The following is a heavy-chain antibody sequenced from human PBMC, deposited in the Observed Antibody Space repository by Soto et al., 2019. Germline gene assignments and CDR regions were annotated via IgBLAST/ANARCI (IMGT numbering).Heavy chain of an antibody. CDR2: ITSDTNTI. D-gene: IGHD6-19*01. V-gene: IGHV3-48*02. CDR3: ARSVEGHFDY. J-gene: IGHJ4*02. Sequence: EVQLVESGGGLVQPGGSLRLTCAASGFPFSIYSMNWVRQAPGKGLEWSSYITSDTNTIKYADSVKGRFTISRDNAKNLVSLQMNSLRDEDPAVYFCARSVEGHFDYWGQGTVVTVSS. CDR1: GFPFSIYS.